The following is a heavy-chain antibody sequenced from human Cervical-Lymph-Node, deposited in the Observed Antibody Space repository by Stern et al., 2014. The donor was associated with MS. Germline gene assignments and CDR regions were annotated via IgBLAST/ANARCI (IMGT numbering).Heavy chain of an antibody. J-gene: IGHJ3*02. CDR2: INPSGGST. D-gene: IGHD1-26*01. V-gene: IGHV1-46*01. Sequence: VHLVESGAEVKKPGASVKVSCKASGYTFSSYYMHWVRQAPGQGLEWMGIINPSGGSTRYAQKFQGRVTMTRDTSKSTVYMELSSQRSEDTAVYYCARSGSYSDAFDIWGQGTMVTVSS. CDR3: ARSGSYSDAFDI. CDR1: GYTFSSYY.